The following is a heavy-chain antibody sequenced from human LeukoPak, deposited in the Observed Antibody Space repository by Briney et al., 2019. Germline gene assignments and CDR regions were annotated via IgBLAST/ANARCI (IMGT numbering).Heavy chain of an antibody. J-gene: IGHJ4*03. CDR2: IDHRGVS. V-gene: IGHV4-34*01. CDR3: ASRSLTLAAARCFDD. CDR1: GESFSAYF. Sequence: KPSETLSLTCAVRGESFSAYFWSWIRQVPGKGREWIGEIDHRGVSTYNPSLKSRATMLVDTSNNHFSLSLTSVTAADTATYYCASRSLTLAAARCFDDWGQGTVVTVSS. D-gene: IGHD2-15*01.